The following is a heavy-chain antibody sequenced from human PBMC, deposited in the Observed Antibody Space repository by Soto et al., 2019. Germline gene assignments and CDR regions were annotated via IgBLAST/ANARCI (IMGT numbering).Heavy chain of an antibody. CDR3: AKDKMEQWLVGCYYDY. J-gene: IGHJ4*02. Sequence: EVQLLESGGGLVQPGGSLRLSCAASGFTFSSHAMSWVRQAPGKGLEWVSSTIDSGGRSYHADSVRGRFTISRDNSKNTMYLQMNSLRADDTAIYYCAKDKMEQWLVGCYYDYWGQGALVTVSS. V-gene: IGHV3-23*01. D-gene: IGHD6-19*01. CDR1: GFTFSSHA. CDR2: TIDSGGRS.